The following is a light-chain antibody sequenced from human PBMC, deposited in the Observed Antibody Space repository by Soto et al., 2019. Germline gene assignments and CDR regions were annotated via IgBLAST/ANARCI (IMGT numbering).Light chain of an antibody. J-gene: IGKJ4*01. CDR3: QQYDNNALT. CDR2: DAS. CDR1: QDISNY. V-gene: IGKV1-33*01. Sequence: DIQMTQSPSSLSASVGDRVTITCQASQDISNYLSWYQQKPGKAPSLLIYDASNLETGVPSRFSGSGSGTDFTFTISSLQPEDVATYYCQQYDNNALTFGGGTKVEIK.